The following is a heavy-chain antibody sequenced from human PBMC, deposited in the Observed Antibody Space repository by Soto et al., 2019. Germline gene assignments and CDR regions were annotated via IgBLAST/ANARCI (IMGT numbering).Heavy chain of an antibody. V-gene: IGHV3-33*08. CDR3: GRGGGVSGLYGDHCDRMDV. J-gene: IGHJ6*02. CDR2: IWYDGSNK. D-gene: IGHD4-17*01. CDR1: GFTFSSYG. Sequence: GGSLRLSCAASGFTFSSYGMHWVRQAPGKGLEWVAVIWYDGSNKYYADSVKGRFTISRDNSKNTLYLQMNSLRAEDTAVYYCGRGGGVSGLYGDHCDRMDVSGQGSTVTGS.